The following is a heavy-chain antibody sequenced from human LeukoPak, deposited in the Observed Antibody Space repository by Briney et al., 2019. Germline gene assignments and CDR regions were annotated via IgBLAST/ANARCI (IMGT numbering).Heavy chain of an antibody. CDR3: ASRDSGDYPYFDY. CDR2: IDPDGTST. J-gene: IGHJ4*02. V-gene: IGHV3-74*03. D-gene: IGHD4-17*01. Sequence: GGSLRLPCETSGFTFSANWMHWVRRAPGEGLVWVARIDPDGTSTMYADSVKGRFTISRDNSKNTLYLQLNSLRVEDTAVYYCASRDSGDYPYFDYWGQGTLVIVSP. CDR1: GFTFSANW.